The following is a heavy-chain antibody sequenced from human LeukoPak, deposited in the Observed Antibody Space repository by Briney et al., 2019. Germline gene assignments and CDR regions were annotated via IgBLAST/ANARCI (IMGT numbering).Heavy chain of an antibody. Sequence: ASVKVSCKASGYTLTGYGISWVRQAPGQGLEWMGWINPNSGGTNYAQKFQGRVTMTRDTSISTAYMELSRLRSDDTAVYYCARPSIAGYNWFDPWGQGTLVTVSS. CDR1: GYTLTGYG. CDR2: INPNSGGT. J-gene: IGHJ5*02. D-gene: IGHD6-6*01. V-gene: IGHV1-2*02. CDR3: ARPSIAGYNWFDP.